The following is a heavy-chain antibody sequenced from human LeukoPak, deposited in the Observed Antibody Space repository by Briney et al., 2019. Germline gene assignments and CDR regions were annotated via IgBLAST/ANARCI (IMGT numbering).Heavy chain of an antibody. CDR1: GYTFTSYG. Sequence: AAVNVSCKASGYTFTSYGISWVRQAPGQGLEWMGWISAYNGNTNYAQKFQGRVTMTTDTSTSTVYMDLRSLRSDDTAVYYCARVRDDYGNYLGDYWGPGTLVTVSS. J-gene: IGHJ4*02. D-gene: IGHD4-11*01. CDR2: ISAYNGNT. V-gene: IGHV1-18*01. CDR3: ARVRDDYGNYLGDY.